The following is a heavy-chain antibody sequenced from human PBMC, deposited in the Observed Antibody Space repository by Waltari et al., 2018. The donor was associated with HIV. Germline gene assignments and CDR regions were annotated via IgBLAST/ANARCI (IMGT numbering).Heavy chain of an antibody. V-gene: IGHV1-46*03. J-gene: IGHJ6*02. CDR3: ARGDVVEETGDYYYGIDV. Sequence: QVQLVQSGAEVKKPGASVKVSCTASGYTFTSSSLHWVRQAPGQGLEWMGKINPSRGSTTFAQKFQGRVTMTRDTSTNTVYMDLSSLRSEDTAVYYCARGDVVEETGDYYYGIDVWGQGTTVTVSS. D-gene: IGHD2-2*01. CDR1: GYTFTSSS. CDR2: INPSRGST.